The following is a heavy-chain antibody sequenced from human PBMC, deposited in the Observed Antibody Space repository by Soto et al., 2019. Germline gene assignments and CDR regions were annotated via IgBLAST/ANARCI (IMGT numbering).Heavy chain of an antibody. V-gene: IGHV4-30-4*01. D-gene: IGHD3-10*01. Sequence: PSETLSLTCTVSGGSISSGDYYWSWIRQPPGKGLEWIGYIYYSGSTYYNPSLKSRVTISVDTSKNQFSLKLSSVTAADTAVYYCARASPRGYYYGYWGQGTLVTVSS. CDR2: IYYSGST. CDR3: ARASPRGYYYGY. CDR1: GGSISSGDYY. J-gene: IGHJ4*02.